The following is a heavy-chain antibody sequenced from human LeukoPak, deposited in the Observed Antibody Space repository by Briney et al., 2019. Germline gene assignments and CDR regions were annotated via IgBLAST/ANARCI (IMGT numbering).Heavy chain of an antibody. D-gene: IGHD3-22*01. J-gene: IGHJ6*03. CDR1: GFTFSSYW. CDR2: IKKDGSEK. V-gene: IGHV3-7*03. Sequence: GGSLRLSCAASGFTFSSYWMTWVRQAPGKGLEWVANIKKDGSEKYYVDSVKGRFTISRDNAKNSLSLQMNSLRAEDTAVYYCARVGGYGDYYYYYMDVWGKGTTVTISS. CDR3: ARVGGYGDYYYYYMDV.